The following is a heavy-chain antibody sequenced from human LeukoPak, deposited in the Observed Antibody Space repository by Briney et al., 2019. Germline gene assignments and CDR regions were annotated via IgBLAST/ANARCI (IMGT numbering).Heavy chain of an antibody. CDR2: IYYSGST. Sequence: SETLSLTCTVYGGSISSSSYYWGWIRQPAGKGLQWIGSIYYSGSTYYNPSLKSRVTISVDTSKNQFSLKLSSVTAADTAVYYCARGVGYCSSTSCYTGYFYYYYMGVWGKRTTVTVSS. CDR1: GGSISSSSYY. D-gene: IGHD2-2*02. V-gene: IGHV4-39*07. CDR3: ARGVGYCSSTSCYTGYFYYYYMGV. J-gene: IGHJ6*03.